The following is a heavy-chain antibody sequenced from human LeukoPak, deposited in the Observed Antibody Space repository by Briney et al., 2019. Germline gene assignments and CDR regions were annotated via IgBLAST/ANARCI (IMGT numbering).Heavy chain of an antibody. CDR1: GFTFSSYA. Sequence: GGSLRLSCAASGFTFSSYAMHWVRQAPGKGLEWVAAIWFDGSNKYYADSVKGRFTISRDNSRNTVLLQMDSLSAEDTAVYYCAREKYEGSGSHYFALDVWGQGTMVIVSS. V-gene: IGHV3-33*08. CDR2: IWFDGSNK. CDR3: AREKYEGSGSHYFALDV. J-gene: IGHJ6*02. D-gene: IGHD3-10*01.